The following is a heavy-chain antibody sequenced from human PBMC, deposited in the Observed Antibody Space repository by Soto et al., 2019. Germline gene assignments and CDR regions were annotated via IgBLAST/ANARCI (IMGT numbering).Heavy chain of an antibody. J-gene: IGHJ6*02. CDR1: GATISSGGFY. Sequence: SETLSLTCTVSGATISSGGFYWSWIRQRPGKGLEWIGHIYYTGTTSYNPSLNSRVTISLDMSSDQFSLKLSSVTAADTANYFCARDDSFYGEPGYGMNVWGQGTTVTVS. D-gene: IGHD4-17*01. CDR3: ARDDSFYGEPGYGMNV. CDR2: IYYTGTT. V-gene: IGHV4-31*03.